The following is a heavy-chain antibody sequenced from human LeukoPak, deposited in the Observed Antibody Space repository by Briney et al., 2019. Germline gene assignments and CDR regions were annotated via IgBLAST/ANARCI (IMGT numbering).Heavy chain of an antibody. J-gene: IGHJ4*02. Sequence: GGSLRLSCVASGFTFSSYGMHWVRQAPGKGLEWVAVISYDGSNKYYADSVKGRFTISRDNSKNTLYLQINSLRAEDTAVYYCAKLAQVVAATTDFDYWGQGTLVTVSS. CDR1: GFTFSSYG. V-gene: IGHV3-30*18. D-gene: IGHD2-15*01. CDR3: AKLAQVVAATTDFDY. CDR2: ISYDGSNK.